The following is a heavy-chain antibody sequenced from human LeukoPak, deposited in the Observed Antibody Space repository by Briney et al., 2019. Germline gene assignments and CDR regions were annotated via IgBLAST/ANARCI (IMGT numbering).Heavy chain of an antibody. Sequence: PSETLSLTCTVSGGSISSYYRSWVRQPAGKGLEWIGRIYTSGSTNYNPSLKSRVTMSVDTSKNQFSLKLSSVTAADTAVYYCARESRYISSWYTDYWGQGTLVTVSS. CDR3: ARESRYISSWYTDY. V-gene: IGHV4-4*07. D-gene: IGHD6-13*01. CDR2: IYTSGST. J-gene: IGHJ4*02. CDR1: GGSISSYY.